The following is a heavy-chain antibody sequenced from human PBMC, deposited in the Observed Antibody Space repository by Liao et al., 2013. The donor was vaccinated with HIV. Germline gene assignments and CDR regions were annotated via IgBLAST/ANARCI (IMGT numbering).Heavy chain of an antibody. J-gene: IGHJ4*02. CDR2: INHSGST. D-gene: IGHD3-10*01. CDR3: ARLDTMIPGVIITPDY. Sequence: QVQLQQWGAGLLKPSETLSLTCAVYGGSFSGYYWSWIRQPPGKGLEWIGEINHSGSTNYNPSLKSRVTISVDTSKNQISLKLSSVTAADTALYYCARLDTMIPGVIITPDYWGQGILVTVSS. V-gene: IGHV4-34*01. CDR1: GGSFSGYY.